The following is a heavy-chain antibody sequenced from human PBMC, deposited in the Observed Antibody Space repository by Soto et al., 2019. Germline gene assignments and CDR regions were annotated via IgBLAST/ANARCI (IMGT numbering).Heavy chain of an antibody. CDR3: VKDESINGYRGHFRH. V-gene: IGHV3-9*01. J-gene: IGHJ1*01. D-gene: IGHD6-13*01. CDR2: INWNSGSM. Sequence: PGGSLRLSCAASGFTFDDYAMHWVRQVPGKGLEWVSGINWNSGSMGYGDSVKARFAISRDNAKNSLHLQMNSLSAEDTAFYYCVKDESINGYRGHFRHWGQGTLVTVSS. CDR1: GFTFDDYA.